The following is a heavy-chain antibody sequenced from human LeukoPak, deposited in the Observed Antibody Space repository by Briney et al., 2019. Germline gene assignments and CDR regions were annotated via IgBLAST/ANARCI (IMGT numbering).Heavy chain of an antibody. D-gene: IGHD6-19*01. CDR2: FDPEDGET. Sequence: ASVTVSCKVSGYTLTELSMHWVRQAPGKGLEWMGGFDPEDGETIYAQKFQGRVTMTEDTSTDTAYMELSSLRSEDTAVYYCATHPSIAVAGTLVYYYGMDVWGQGTTVTGSS. CDR3: ATHPSIAVAGTLVYYYGMDV. V-gene: IGHV1-24*01. J-gene: IGHJ6*02. CDR1: GYTLTELS.